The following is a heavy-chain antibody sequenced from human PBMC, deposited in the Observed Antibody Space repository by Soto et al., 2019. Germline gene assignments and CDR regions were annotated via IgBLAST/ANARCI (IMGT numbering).Heavy chain of an antibody. CDR1: GCSLSASGVG. CDR2: MYWADDK. V-gene: IGHV2-5*02. CDR3: AHSGWSTNDTFDI. Sequence: QITLKESGPTLVKPTQTLTLTCTCSGCSLSASGVGVGWIRQPPGNALEWLALMYWADDKRSSPSLKSRLTITKATSKSQVVLTMTNMDPVDTVTYYCAHSGWSTNDTFDIWVQGTIVTVSS. J-gene: IGHJ3*02. D-gene: IGHD1-1*01.